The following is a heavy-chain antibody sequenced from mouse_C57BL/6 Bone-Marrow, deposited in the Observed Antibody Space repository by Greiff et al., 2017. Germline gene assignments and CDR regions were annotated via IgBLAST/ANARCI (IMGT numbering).Heavy chain of an antibody. V-gene: IGHV5-17*01. Sequence: EVMLVESGGGLVKPGGSLKLSCAASGFTFSDYGMHWVRQAPEKGLEWVAYISSGSSTIYSADTVKGRFTISRDNAKNTLFLQMTSLRSEDTAMYYCAKGSSSNYYAMDYWGQGTSVTVSS. D-gene: IGHD1-1*01. CDR3: AKGSSSNYYAMDY. CDR1: GFTFSDYG. J-gene: IGHJ4*01. CDR2: ISSGSSTI.